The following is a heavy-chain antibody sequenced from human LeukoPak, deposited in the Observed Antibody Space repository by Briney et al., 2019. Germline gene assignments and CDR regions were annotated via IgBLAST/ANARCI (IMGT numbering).Heavy chain of an antibody. CDR1: GFTFSTYP. CDR2: ISYDGSNK. V-gene: IGHV3-30-3*01. J-gene: IGHJ3*02. Sequence: PGRSLRLSCAASGFTFSTYPMHWVRHAPGKGLELVAFISYDGSNKYYADSVKGRFTISRDNSKNTLYLQMNSLRPEDTAVYYCARESVAAAAYTFDSWGQGTMVTVSS. CDR3: ARESVAAAAYTFDS. D-gene: IGHD6-13*01.